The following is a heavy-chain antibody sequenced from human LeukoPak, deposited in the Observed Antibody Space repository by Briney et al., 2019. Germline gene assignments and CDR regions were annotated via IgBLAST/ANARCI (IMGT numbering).Heavy chain of an antibody. CDR1: GFTFSDYY. D-gene: IGHD2-2*01. Sequence: GGSLRLSCAASGFTFSDYYMSWIRQAPGKGLEWVSYISSSGSTIYYADSVKGRFTISRDNAKNSLYLQMNSLRAEDTAVYYCASPYCSSTSYLDYWGQGTLVTVSS. CDR3: ASPYCSSTSYLDY. V-gene: IGHV3-11*01. J-gene: IGHJ4*02. CDR2: ISSSGSTI.